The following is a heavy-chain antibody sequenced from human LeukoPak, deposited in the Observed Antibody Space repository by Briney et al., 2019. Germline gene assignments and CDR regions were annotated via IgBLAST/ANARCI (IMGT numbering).Heavy chain of an antibody. J-gene: IGHJ4*02. CDR2: INPNSGGT. CDR3: ARDASPFDY. CDR1: GYTFIGYY. V-gene: IGHV1-2*02. Sequence: GASVKVSCKASGYTFIGYYIHWVRQAPGQGLEWMGWINPNSGGTNYAQRFQGRVTMTRDTSISTGYMELSGLRSDDTAVYYCARDASPFDYWGQGTLVTVSS.